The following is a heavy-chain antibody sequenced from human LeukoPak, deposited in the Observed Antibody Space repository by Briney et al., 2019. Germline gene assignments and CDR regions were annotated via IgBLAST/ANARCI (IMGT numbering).Heavy chain of an antibody. CDR2: IYYSGST. Sequence: SQTLPLTCTVSGGSISSGDYYWSWIRQPPGKGLEWIGYIYYSGSTYYNPSLKSRVTISVDTSKNQFSLKLSSVTAADTAVYYCARVKGARFLDPYYFDYWGQGTLVTVSS. D-gene: IGHD3/OR15-3a*01. CDR3: ARVKGARFLDPYYFDY. CDR1: GGSISSGDYY. J-gene: IGHJ4*02. V-gene: IGHV4-30-4*08.